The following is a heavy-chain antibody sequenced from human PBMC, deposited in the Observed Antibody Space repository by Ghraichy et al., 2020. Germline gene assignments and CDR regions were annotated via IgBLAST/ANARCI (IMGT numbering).Heavy chain of an antibody. V-gene: IGHV3-30*18. D-gene: IGHD5-12*01. CDR2: ISYDGSNK. CDR1: GFTFSSYG. J-gene: IGHJ4*02. CDR3: AKDRVDIVATIDY. Sequence: GGSLRLSCAASGFTFSSYGMHWVRQAPGKGLEWVAVISYDGSNKYYADSVKGRFTISRDNSKNTLYLQMNSLRAEDTAVYYCAKDRVDIVATIDYWGQGTLVTVSS.